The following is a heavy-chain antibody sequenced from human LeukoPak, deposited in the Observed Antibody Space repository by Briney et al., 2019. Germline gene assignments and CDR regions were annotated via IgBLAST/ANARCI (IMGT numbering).Heavy chain of an antibody. V-gene: IGHV1-2*02. J-gene: IGHJ4*02. Sequence: ASVKVSCKASGYTFTGYYVHWVRQAPGQGLEWMGWINPNSGGTNYAQKFQGGVTMTRDTSISTVYMELSRLRSDDTAVYYCARDGYYYDDSGYYYYWGQGTLVTVSS. CDR3: ARDGYYYDDSGYYYY. D-gene: IGHD3-22*01. CDR2: INPNSGGT. CDR1: GYTFTGYY.